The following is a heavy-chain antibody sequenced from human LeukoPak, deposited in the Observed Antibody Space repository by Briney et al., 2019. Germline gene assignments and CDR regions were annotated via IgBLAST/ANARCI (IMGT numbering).Heavy chain of an antibody. CDR3: AKALSVYYYGMDV. CDR2: ITGSGGTT. Sequence: GGSLRLSCAASGFAFSSYAMNWVRQVPAKGLEWVSTITGSGGTTYFADSVKGRLTISGDNSKNTLFLQMNSLRAEDTAIYYCAKALSVYYYGMDVWGKGTTVTVSS. J-gene: IGHJ6*04. D-gene: IGHD5/OR15-5a*01. CDR1: GFAFSSYA. V-gene: IGHV3-23*01.